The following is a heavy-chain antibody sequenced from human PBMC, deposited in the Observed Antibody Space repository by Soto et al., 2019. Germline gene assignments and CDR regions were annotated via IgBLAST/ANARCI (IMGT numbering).Heavy chain of an antibody. D-gene: IGHD2-21*02. CDR3: ARDLWGYCGTDCYPLDV. J-gene: IGHJ6*02. V-gene: IGHV4-59*01. Sequence: SETLSLTCTASGGSISSSYWSWIRQPPGKGLEWIGYMYKTGSTVYNPSLKSRVTVSVDTSKNQFYLKVNSVTAADTAVYYCARDLWGYCGTDCYPLDVWGQGTTVTVSS. CDR2: MYKTGST. CDR1: GGSISSSY.